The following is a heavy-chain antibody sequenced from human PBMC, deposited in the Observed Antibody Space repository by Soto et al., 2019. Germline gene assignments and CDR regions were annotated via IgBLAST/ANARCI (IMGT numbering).Heavy chain of an antibody. CDR2: ISAYNGNT. J-gene: IGHJ4*02. CDR1: GYTFTSYG. CDR3: ARSSRIQLWLTFDY. D-gene: IGHD5-18*01. Sequence: ASVKVSCKASGYTFTSYGISWVRQAPGQGLEGMGWISAYNGNTNSAQKLQGRVTMTTDTSTSTAYMELRSLRSDDTAVYYCARSSRIQLWLTFDYWGQGTLVTVSS. V-gene: IGHV1-18*01.